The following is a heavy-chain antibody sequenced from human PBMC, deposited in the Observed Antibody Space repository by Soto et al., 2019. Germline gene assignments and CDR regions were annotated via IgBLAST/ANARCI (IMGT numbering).Heavy chain of an antibody. J-gene: IGHJ5*02. CDR1: GYTFTSYA. V-gene: IGHV1-3*01. Sequence: ASVKVSCKASGYTFTSYAMHWVRQAPGQRLEWMGWIDAGNGNTKYSHKFQGRVTITRDTSASTAYMELSSLRSEDTAVYYCARVPDCSSTSCYSPWFDPWGQGTLVTVSS. D-gene: IGHD2-2*02. CDR2: IDAGNGNT. CDR3: ARVPDCSSTSCYSPWFDP.